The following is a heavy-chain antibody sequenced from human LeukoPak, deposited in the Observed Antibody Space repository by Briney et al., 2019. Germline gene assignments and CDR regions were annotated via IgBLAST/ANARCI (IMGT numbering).Heavy chain of an antibody. V-gene: IGHV3-30*18. Sequence: GGSLRLSCAASGFTFSSYGMHWVRQAPGKGLEWVAVISYDGSNKYYADSVKGRFTISRDNSKNTLYLQMNGLRAEDTAVYYCAKDHIVVVVAATPDYWGEGTLVTVSS. CDR1: GFTFSSYG. CDR2: ISYDGSNK. CDR3: AKDHIVVVVAATPDY. J-gene: IGHJ4*02. D-gene: IGHD2-15*01.